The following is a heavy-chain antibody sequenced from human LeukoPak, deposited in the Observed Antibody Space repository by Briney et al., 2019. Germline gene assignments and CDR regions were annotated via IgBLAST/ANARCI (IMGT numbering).Heavy chain of an antibody. CDR2: INHSGST. CDR3: ARYLDGYGDYGLDV. CDR1: GGSFSGYY. D-gene: IGHD5-24*01. J-gene: IGHJ6*04. V-gene: IGHV4-34*01. Sequence: SETLSLTCAVYGGSFSGYYWSWIRQPPGKGLEWIGEINHSGSTNYNPSLKSRVTISVDTSKNQFSLKLSSVTAADTAVYYCARYLDGYGDYGLDVWGKGTTVTVSS.